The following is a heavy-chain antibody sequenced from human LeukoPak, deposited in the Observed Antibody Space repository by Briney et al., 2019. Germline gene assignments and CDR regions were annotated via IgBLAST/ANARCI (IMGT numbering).Heavy chain of an antibody. V-gene: IGHV3-21*01. CDR1: GFTFSSYS. D-gene: IGHD6-19*01. Sequence: GGSLRLSCAASGFTFSSYSMNWVRQAPGKGLEWVSSISSSSSYIYYADSVKGRFTISRDNAKNSLYLQMNSLRAEDTAVYYCARVGSGWRFFDYWGQGTLVTASS. CDR2: ISSSSSYI. J-gene: IGHJ4*02. CDR3: ARVGSGWRFFDY.